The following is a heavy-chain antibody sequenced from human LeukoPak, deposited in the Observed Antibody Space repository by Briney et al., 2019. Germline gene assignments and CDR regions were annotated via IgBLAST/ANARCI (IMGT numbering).Heavy chain of an antibody. D-gene: IGHD5-24*01. Sequence: SETLSLTCTVSGGSLSGYYWSWIRQPPGKGLGWIGFIFYTGSTNYNPSLKSRVTISVDTSKTQISLSLSSVTAAHTAVYSCARGGGYNTFDYWGQGTLVTVSS. J-gene: IGHJ4*02. CDR1: GGSLSGYY. CDR3: ARGGGYNTFDY. CDR2: IFYTGST. V-gene: IGHV4-59*01.